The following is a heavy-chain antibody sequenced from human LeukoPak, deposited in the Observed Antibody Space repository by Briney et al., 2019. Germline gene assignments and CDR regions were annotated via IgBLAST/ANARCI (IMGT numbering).Heavy chain of an antibody. CDR1: GGSISSSSYY. CDR3: ARRVGRWFGERAYYYNYMDV. J-gene: IGHJ6*03. Sequence: SETLSLTCTVSGGSISSSSYYWGWIRQPPGKGLEWIGEINHRRSTKYSPSLKSRVTISVDTSKNQFSLRLSSVTAADTAVYYCARRVGRWFGERAYYYNYMDVWGKGTTVTISS. CDR2: INHRRST. D-gene: IGHD3-10*01. V-gene: IGHV4-39*07.